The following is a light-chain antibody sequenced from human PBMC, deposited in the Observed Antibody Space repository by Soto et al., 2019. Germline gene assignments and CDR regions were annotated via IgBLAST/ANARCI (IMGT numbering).Light chain of an antibody. V-gene: IGKV3-11*01. CDR3: QQRGTWPELT. J-gene: IGKJ4*01. CDR2: DVS. Sequence: EIVLIQSPATVSLSPGERATLSCRASQGVSSDLAWYQQKPGQAPRLLMYDVSNRATGIPARISGSGSGTDFTLTISNVEPEDVAIYYCQQRGTWPELTFGGGTKVEIK. CDR1: QGVSSD.